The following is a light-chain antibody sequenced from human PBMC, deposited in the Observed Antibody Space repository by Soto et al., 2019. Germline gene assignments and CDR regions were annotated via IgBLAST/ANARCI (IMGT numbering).Light chain of an antibody. CDR3: VAWDDSLSGQV. J-gene: IGLJ1*01. Sequence: QSVLTQPPSASGTPGERVTISCSGSSSNIGNNFVYWYQHLPGTAPKRLIYRNNQRPSGVPDRFSGSKSGTSASLAISGLRSEDEADYYCVAWDDSLSGQVFGTGTKLTVL. CDR2: RNN. V-gene: IGLV1-47*01. CDR1: SSNIGNNF.